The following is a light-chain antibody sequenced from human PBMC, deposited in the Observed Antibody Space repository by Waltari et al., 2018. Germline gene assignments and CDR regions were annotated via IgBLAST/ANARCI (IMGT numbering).Light chain of an antibody. Sequence: SYELTQPPSVSVSPGQTASISCSGDKLGDKYAYWYQQKAGQSPVLLIYQDTKRPSGIPELFSGSNSGNTATLTISGTQAMDEADYYCQAWDNSAAVFGGGTKLTVL. CDR1: KLGDKY. J-gene: IGLJ2*01. V-gene: IGLV3-1*01. CDR2: QDT. CDR3: QAWDNSAAV.